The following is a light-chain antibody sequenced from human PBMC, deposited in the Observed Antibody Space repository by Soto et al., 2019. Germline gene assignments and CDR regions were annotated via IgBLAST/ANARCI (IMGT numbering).Light chain of an antibody. CDR3: QQYDQWWT. V-gene: IGKV3-15*01. Sequence: EIVMTQSPATLSVSPGERATLSCRASQSIGSSLAWYQVEPGQAPRLLIYAASTRVAGIPDRFSGSGSGTEFTLTISSLQSEDFRVYFCQQYDQWWTVGQGTKVDSK. J-gene: IGKJ1*01. CDR2: AAS. CDR1: QSIGSS.